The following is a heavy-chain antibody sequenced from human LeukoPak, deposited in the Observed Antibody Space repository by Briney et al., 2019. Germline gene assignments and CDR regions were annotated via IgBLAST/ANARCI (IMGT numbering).Heavy chain of an antibody. CDR1: GGSISSGGYY. Sequence: SQTLSLTCTVSGGSISSGGYYWSWIRQPPGKGLEWIGYIYHSGSTYYNPSLKSRVTISVDTSKNQFSLKLSSVTAADTAVYYCARMLLWFGELPDAFDIWGQGTMVTVSS. CDR2: IYHSGST. D-gene: IGHD3-10*01. CDR3: ARMLLWFGELPDAFDI. V-gene: IGHV4-30-2*01. J-gene: IGHJ3*02.